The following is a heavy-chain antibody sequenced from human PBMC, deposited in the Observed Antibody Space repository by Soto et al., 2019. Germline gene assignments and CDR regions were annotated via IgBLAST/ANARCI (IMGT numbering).Heavy chain of an antibody. V-gene: IGHV4-39*01. CDR3: ARRSSSSLGSLFDP. J-gene: IGHJ5*02. Sequence: SETLSLTCTVSGGSIYRSGYYWGWIRQPPGRGLEWIGNIDYNGVTYSNPSLKSRVTISRDTSKNQFSLKLSSVTPTDTAVYYCARRSSSSLGSLFDPWGRGILVTVSS. CDR1: GGSIYRSGYY. D-gene: IGHD6-6*01. CDR2: IDYNGVT.